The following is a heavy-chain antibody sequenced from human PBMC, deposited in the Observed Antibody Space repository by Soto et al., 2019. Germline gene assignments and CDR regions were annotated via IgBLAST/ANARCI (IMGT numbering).Heavy chain of an antibody. CDR1: GGTFSSNA. Sequence: SVKVSCKASGGTFSSNAISWVRQAPGQGPEWMGGILPIFNTANYAQNFQGRVTITADESTSTSYMELTSLKSEDTAIYYCATGGRGYSSPFPRFYFEYWGHGTLVTVSS. CDR2: ILPIFNTA. V-gene: IGHV1-69*13. J-gene: IGHJ4*01. D-gene: IGHD5-18*01. CDR3: ATGGRGYSSPFPRFYFEY.